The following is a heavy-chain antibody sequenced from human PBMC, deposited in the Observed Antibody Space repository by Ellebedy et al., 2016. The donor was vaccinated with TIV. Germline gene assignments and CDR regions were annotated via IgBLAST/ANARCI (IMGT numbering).Heavy chain of an antibody. D-gene: IGHD6-19*01. CDR3: ARIPDITGWPFDY. CDR2: IFYTGKI. Sequence: MPSETLSLTCTVSGGSISTYYCSWIRQPPGKALEWIAYIFYTGKINYNPSLKSRVTISVDPSKNQFSLTLTSVTAADTADYYCARIPDITGWPFDYWGQGTLVTVSS. J-gene: IGHJ4*02. V-gene: IGHV4-59*01. CDR1: GGSISTYY.